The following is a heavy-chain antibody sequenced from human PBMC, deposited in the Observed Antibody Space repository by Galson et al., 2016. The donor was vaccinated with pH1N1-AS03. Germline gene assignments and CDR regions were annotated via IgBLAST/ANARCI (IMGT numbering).Heavy chain of an antibody. J-gene: IGHJ4*02. Sequence: SVKVSCKASGYTFTSYGIGWVRQAPGQGLEWMGWISPYNGRTEYAQKLQGRVTMTTDTSTSTAYMELRSLRSDDTAVYYCARGPGTGDPEFDYWGQGTLVTVSS. D-gene: IGHD7-27*01. CDR3: ARGPGTGDPEFDY. V-gene: IGHV1-18*01. CDR1: GYTFTSYG. CDR2: ISPYNGRT.